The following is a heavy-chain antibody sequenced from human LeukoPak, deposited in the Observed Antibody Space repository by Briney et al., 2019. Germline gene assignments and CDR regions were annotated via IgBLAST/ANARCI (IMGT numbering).Heavy chain of an antibody. CDR3: ARERPPYYYYMDV. J-gene: IGHJ6*03. CDR1: GGSFSGYY. V-gene: IGHV4-34*01. Sequence: SETLSLTCAVYGGSFSGYYWSWIRQPPGKGLEWIGEINHSGSTNYNPSLKSRVTISVDTSKNQFSLKLSSVTAADTAVYYCARERPPYYYYMDVWGKGTTVTVSS. CDR2: INHSGST.